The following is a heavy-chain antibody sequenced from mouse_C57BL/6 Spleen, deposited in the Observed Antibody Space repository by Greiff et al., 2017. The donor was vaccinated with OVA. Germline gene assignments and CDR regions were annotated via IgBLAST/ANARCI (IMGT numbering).Heavy chain of an antibody. D-gene: IGHD2-4*01. Sequence: VQLQQSGPELVKPGASVKMSCKASGYTFTDYNMHWVKQSHGKSLEWIGYINPNNGGTSYNQKFKGKATLTVNKSSSTAYMELRSLTSEDSAVYYCARGSIYYDYDGFAYWGQGTLVTVSA. J-gene: IGHJ3*01. CDR1: GYTFTDYN. V-gene: IGHV1-22*01. CDR3: ARGSIYYDYDGFAY. CDR2: INPNNGGT.